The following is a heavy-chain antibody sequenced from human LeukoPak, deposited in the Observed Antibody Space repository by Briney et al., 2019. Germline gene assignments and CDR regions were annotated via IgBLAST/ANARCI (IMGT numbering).Heavy chain of an antibody. Sequence: GGSLRLSCAASGFTFSSHWMHWVRLAPGKGLVWVSRIKGDGSSTSYADSVKGRLTISRDNAKNTVYLQMNSLRGEDTAVYYCARGIPNSYGKDYWGQGTLVAVSS. CDR3: ARGIPNSYGKDY. J-gene: IGHJ4*02. D-gene: IGHD3-16*01. CDR2: IKGDGSST. CDR1: GFTFSSHW. V-gene: IGHV3-74*01.